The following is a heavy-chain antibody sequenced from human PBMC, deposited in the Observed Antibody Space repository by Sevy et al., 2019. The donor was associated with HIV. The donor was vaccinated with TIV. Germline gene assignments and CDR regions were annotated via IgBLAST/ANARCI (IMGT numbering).Heavy chain of an antibody. CDR1: GFTFSTHA. D-gene: IGHD3-10*01. V-gene: IGHV3-30-3*01. CDR2: ISYDGHMK. J-gene: IGHJ6*02. CDR3: ARGGSGSFDPFYYYYDMDV. Sequence: GGSLRLSCTASGFTFSTHAALWVRQAPGKGLEWVAVISYDGHMKYYADSVKGRFTISRDNSKSALYMDMNSLRPDDTARYYCARGGSGSFDPFYYYYDMDVWGQGTTVTVSS.